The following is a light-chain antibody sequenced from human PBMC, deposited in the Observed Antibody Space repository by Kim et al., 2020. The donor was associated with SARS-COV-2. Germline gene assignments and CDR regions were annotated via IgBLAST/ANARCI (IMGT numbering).Light chain of an antibody. CDR3: KQYGSSPRT. J-gene: IGKJ1*01. CDR2: GAA. CDR1: HSVSPSH. Sequence: SPGKIATRACRPSHSVSPSHLAWYPQSPGQAPRHRIYGAASRATVIPDRFRGSGSGTDFTLNMSRLEPEEFAGYYCKQYGSSPRTFGQETKVDIK. V-gene: IGKV3-20*01.